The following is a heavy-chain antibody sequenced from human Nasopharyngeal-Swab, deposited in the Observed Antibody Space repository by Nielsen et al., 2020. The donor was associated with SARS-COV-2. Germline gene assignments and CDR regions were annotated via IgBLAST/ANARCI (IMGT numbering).Heavy chain of an antibody. CDR2: ISSGSSTI. Sequence: GESLKISCAASGFTFSSYSMNWVRQAPGKGLEWVSCISSGSSTIFYADSVKGRFTISRDNAKKSLYLQMNSLRAEDTAVYYCARGRRSFPTDYWGQGTLVTVSS. CDR3: ARGRRSFPTDY. CDR1: GFTFSSYS. D-gene: IGHD1-1*01. V-gene: IGHV3-48*04. J-gene: IGHJ4*02.